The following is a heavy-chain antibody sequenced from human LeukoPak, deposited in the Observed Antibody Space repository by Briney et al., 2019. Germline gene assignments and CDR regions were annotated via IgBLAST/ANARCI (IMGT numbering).Heavy chain of an antibody. J-gene: IGHJ5*01. V-gene: IGHV3-21*01. CDR3: ARDPYSGGYIDA. D-gene: IGHD1-26*01. CDR1: GFDFSSHN. Sequence: PGGPLRLSCVGSGFDFSSHNMNWVRQAPGKGLEWVSHISSGFSYKFYADSLKGRVTISRDDAKKTLYLLINSLRAEDTAIYYCARDPYSGGYIDAWGHGTLVIVSS. CDR2: ISSGFSYK.